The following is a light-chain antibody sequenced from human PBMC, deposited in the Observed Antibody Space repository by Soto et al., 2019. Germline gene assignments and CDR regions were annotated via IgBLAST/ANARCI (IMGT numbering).Light chain of an antibody. J-gene: IGKJ1*01. Sequence: EVVMTPPPGTLSVSPGERATLSCRASQSVRINLAWYQQKPGQAPRLLIYGASTRATGIPARFSGSGSGTEFTLTISSLQSEDLALYHCQQYNDWPWTFGQGTKVEIK. CDR1: QSVRIN. CDR2: GAS. CDR3: QQYNDWPWT. V-gene: IGKV3-15*01.